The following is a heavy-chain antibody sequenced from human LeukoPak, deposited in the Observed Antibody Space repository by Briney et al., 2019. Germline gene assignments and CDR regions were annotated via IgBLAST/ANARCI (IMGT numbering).Heavy chain of an antibody. Sequence: GGSLRLSCAASGFTFRSYGMHWVRQAPGKGLEWVAFIRYDGSNKYYADSVKGRFTISRDNSKNTLYLQMNSLRAEDTAVYYCAKSGYDFGGWFDPWGQGTLVTVSS. CDR1: GFTFRSYG. J-gene: IGHJ5*02. V-gene: IGHV3-30*02. D-gene: IGHD5-12*01. CDR3: AKSGYDFGGWFDP. CDR2: IRYDGSNK.